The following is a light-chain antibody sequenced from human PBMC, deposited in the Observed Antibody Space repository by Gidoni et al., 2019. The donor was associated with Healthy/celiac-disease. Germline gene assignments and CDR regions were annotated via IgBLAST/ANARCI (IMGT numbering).Light chain of an antibody. CDR2: GAS. CDR1: QSVSSN. Sequence: EIVMTQSPDTLSVSSGERATLSCRASQSVSSNLAWYQQKPGQAPRLLIYGASTRATGIPARFSGSGSGTEFTLTISSLQSEDFAVYYCQQYNNWPRXFXQGTKVEIK. J-gene: IGKJ1*01. CDR3: QQYNNWPRX. V-gene: IGKV3-15*01.